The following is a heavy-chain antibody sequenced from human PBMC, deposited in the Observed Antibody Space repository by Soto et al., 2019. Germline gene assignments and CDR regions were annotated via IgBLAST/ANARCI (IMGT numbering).Heavy chain of an antibody. J-gene: IGHJ6*02. CDR2: ISGYNGDP. CDR1: GYTFTRYG. Sequence: QGQLVQSGGEVKKPGASVKVSCKASGYTFTRYGISWVRQAAGQGLERMGWISGYNGDPKYAQKSQGRVTMTVDTSTPTSYMELRSLASDTRAVYYCAKNGQPPYYYYSMDLWGQGTTFTFSS. V-gene: IGHV1-18*01. D-gene: IGHD2-8*01. CDR3: AKNGQPPYYYYSMDL.